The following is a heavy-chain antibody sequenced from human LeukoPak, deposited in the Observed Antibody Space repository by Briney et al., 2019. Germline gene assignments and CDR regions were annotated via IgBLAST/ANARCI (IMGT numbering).Heavy chain of an antibody. CDR3: ARHLSSGGSCCSVDY. V-gene: IGHV5-51*01. J-gene: IGHJ4*02. D-gene: IGHD2-15*01. Sequence: KGGESLKISCKASGYNFPKYWIGWVRQMPGKGLEWMGIIYPDDSETETRYNPTFQGQVTISADKSISTAYLQWSSLKASDTAIYYCARHLSSGGSCCSVDYWGQGTLVTVSS. CDR2: IYPDDSETET. CDR1: GYNFPKYW.